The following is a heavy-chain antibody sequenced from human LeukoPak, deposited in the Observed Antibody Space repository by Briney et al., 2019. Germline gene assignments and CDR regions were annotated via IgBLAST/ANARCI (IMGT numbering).Heavy chain of an antibody. CDR2: IYDSGNE. CDR3: ARQISDYYYYYIAV. V-gene: IGHV4-39*01. CDR1: GGSISTSAFY. Sequence: SETLSLTCTVSGGSISTSAFYWGWTRQPPGKGLEWIGSIYDSGNEFYNPSLKSRVTISADTSKNQFSLKLNSVTAADTAMYYCARQISDYYYYYIAVWGEGITVTVSS. J-gene: IGHJ6*03. D-gene: IGHD2/OR15-2a*01.